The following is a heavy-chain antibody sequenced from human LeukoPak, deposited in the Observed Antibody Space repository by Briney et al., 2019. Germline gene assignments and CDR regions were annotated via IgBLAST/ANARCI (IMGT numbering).Heavy chain of an antibody. J-gene: IGHJ4*02. CDR3: ARDYKYAFDN. D-gene: IGHD5-24*01. V-gene: IGHV3-48*01. CDR1: GFTFGDYS. CDR2: IGIDSGNT. Sequence: GGSLRLSCAASGFTFGDYSMNWARQAPGKGLEWISYIGIDSGNTNYADSVKGRFTISGDKAKNSLYLQMNSLRVEDTAVYYCARDYKYAFDNWGQGTLVTVSS.